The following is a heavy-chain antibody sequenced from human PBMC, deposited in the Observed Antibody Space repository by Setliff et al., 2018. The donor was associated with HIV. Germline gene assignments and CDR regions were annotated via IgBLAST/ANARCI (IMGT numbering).Heavy chain of an antibody. CDR1: GFSFSSYT. CDR3: ARGPPGEPRLFQH. D-gene: IGHD3-10*01. V-gene: IGHV3-21*01. Sequence: GGSLRLSCAASGFSFSSYTMNWVRQAPGKGLEWVSSISTSSSYIYYADSVKGRFTISRDNAKNSLYLQMNSLRAEDTAVYYCARGPPGEPRLFQHWGQGTRVTVSS. CDR2: ISTSSSYI. J-gene: IGHJ1*01.